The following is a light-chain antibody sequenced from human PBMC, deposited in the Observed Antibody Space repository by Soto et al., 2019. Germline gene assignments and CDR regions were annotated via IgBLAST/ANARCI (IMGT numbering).Light chain of an antibody. J-gene: IGLJ1*01. CDR3: SSYSSSSSYV. CDR1: SSDVGGYNY. V-gene: IGLV2-14*01. CDR2: DVS. Sequence: ASVYGLPLGARRITCKKNSSDVGGYNYVSWYQQHPGKAPKLMIYDVSNRPSGVSNRFSGSKSGNTASLTISGLQAEDEAEYYCSSYSSSSSYVVRTVTKVTVL.